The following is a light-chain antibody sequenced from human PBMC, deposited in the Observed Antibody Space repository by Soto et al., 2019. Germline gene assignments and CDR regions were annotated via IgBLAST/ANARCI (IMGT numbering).Light chain of an antibody. CDR2: GAS. CDR1: QRVSSNY. CDR3: QQYGRSPMFT. V-gene: IGKV3-20*01. J-gene: IGKJ2*01. Sequence: EIVLTQSPSTLSLSPGERDTLSCRASQRVSSNYLAWYQQKPGQAPRLLIYGASRGAAGIPDRFSGSGSGTDFTLTISRLEPEDFAVYFCQQYGRSPMFTFGQGTKLEIK.